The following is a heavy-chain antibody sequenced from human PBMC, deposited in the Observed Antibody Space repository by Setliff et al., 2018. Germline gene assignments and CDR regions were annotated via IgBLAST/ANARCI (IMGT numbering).Heavy chain of an antibody. CDR3: ARDYYYDSSGYRVSAFDI. CDR2: IKQDGSTK. CDR1: GFSFSRHW. Sequence: GGSLRLSCVVSGFSFSRHWMSWVRQAPGKGLEWVADIKQDGSTKYYLDSMKGRFTLSRDNAKNSLYLQMNSLRAEDTALYYCARDYYYDSSGYRVSAFDIWGHGTMVTVSS. D-gene: IGHD3-22*01. J-gene: IGHJ3*02. V-gene: IGHV3-7*03.